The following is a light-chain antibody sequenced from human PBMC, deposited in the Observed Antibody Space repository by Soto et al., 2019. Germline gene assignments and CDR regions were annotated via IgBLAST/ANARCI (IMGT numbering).Light chain of an antibody. V-gene: IGLV2-8*01. Sequence: QSVLTQPPSASGSPGQSVTISCTGTSSDVGAYNYVSWYRQHPGKGPKLMIYEVSKRPSGVPDRFSGSKSGNTASLTVSGLQAEDETDYYCRSYAGSNTYVFGTGNKVTVL. CDR3: RSYAGSNTYV. J-gene: IGLJ1*01. CDR1: SSDVGAYNY. CDR2: EVS.